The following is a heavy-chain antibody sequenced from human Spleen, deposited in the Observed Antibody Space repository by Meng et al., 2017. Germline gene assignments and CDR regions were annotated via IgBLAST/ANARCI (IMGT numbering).Heavy chain of an antibody. CDR2: MAYDGSNE. V-gene: IGHV3-30*04. CDR3: ARDFTTLGYYLYGLDV. Sequence: SLRLSCAASGFTLSSYAMHWVRQAPGKGLEWVSVMAYDGSNEYYADSVKGRFTISRDNSKNTLYLQMNSLRAEDTAVYYCARDFTTLGYYLYGLDVWGQGTTVTVSS. J-gene: IGHJ6*02. CDR1: GFTLSSYA. D-gene: IGHD2/OR15-2a*01.